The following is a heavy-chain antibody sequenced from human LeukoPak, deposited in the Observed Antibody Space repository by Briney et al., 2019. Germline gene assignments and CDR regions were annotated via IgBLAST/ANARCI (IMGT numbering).Heavy chain of an antibody. V-gene: IGHV3-21*01. CDR3: ARLQLWFFDY. D-gene: IGHD5-18*01. CDR2: ISSSSSYI. CDR1: GFTFSSYS. Sequence: GGSLRLSCAASGFTFSSYSMNWVRQAPGKGLEWVSSISSSSSYIYYADSVKGRFTISRDNTKNSLYLQMNSLRAEDTAVYYCARLQLWFFDYWGQGTLVTVSS. J-gene: IGHJ4*02.